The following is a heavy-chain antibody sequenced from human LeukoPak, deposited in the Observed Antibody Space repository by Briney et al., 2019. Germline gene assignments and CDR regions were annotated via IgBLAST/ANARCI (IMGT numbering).Heavy chain of an antibody. D-gene: IGHD4-17*01. CDR1: GGSFSGYY. CDR3: ARGYTAVTTPFDY. CDR2: INHCGST. J-gene: IGHJ4*02. Sequence: SETLSLTCAVYGGSFSGYYWSWIRQPPGKGLEWIGEINHCGSTNYNPSLKSRVTISVDTSKNQFSLKLSSVTAADTAVYYCARGYTAVTTPFDYWGQGTLVTVSS. V-gene: IGHV4-34*01.